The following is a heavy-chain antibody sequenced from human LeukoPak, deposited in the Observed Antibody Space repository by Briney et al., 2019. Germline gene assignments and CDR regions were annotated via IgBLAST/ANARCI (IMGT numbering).Heavy chain of an antibody. CDR1: GYTLTELS. CDR3: ATGAKGYGSGSPPN. CDR2: FDPEDGET. D-gene: IGHD3-10*01. J-gene: IGHJ4*02. V-gene: IGHV1-24*01. Sequence: ASVKVSCKVSGYTLTELSMHWVRQAPGKGLEWMGGFDPEDGETICAQKFQGRVTMTEDTSTDTAYMELSSLRSEDTAVYYCATGAKGYGSGSPPNWGQGTLVTVSS.